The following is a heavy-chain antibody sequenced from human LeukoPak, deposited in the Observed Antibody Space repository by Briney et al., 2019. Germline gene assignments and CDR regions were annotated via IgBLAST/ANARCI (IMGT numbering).Heavy chain of an antibody. CDR2: ISHDGRNI. V-gene: IGHV3-30*18. D-gene: IGHD6-19*01. Sequence: GRSLRLSCTGSGFLFSAYGMHWVRQAPGKGLEWVTGISHDGRNIYYADIVKGRFTISRDNSRDTLHLQMNSLREEDTAVYYCAKDWQWKLLTGAFNVWGQGTMVTV. CDR1: GFLFSAYG. J-gene: IGHJ3*01. CDR3: AKDWQWKLLTGAFNV.